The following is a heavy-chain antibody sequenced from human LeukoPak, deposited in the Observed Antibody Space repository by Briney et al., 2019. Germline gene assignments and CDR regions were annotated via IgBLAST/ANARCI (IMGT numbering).Heavy chain of an antibody. D-gene: IGHD4-17*01. CDR2: INPNSGGT. CDR1: GYTFTGYY. CDR3: ARGKMTTVTLDY. V-gene: IGHV1-2*02. Sequence: GASVKVSCKASGYTFTGYYMHWVRQAPGQGLEWMGWINPNSGGTSYAQKFQGRVTMTRDTSISTAYMELSRLRSDDTAVYYCARGKMTTVTLDYWGQGTLVTVSS. J-gene: IGHJ4*02.